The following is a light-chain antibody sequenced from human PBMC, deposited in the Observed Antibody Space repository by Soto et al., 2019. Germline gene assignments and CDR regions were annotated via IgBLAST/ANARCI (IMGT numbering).Light chain of an antibody. J-gene: IGLJ2*01. V-gene: IGLV2-14*01. Sequence: SALTQPASVSGSPGQSITISCTGTSSDVGGYNYVSWYQQHPGKAPKLMIYEVSNRPSGVSNRFSGSKSGNTASLTISGLQAEDEADYYCSSYTSSSTLVVFGGGTKRTVL. CDR3: SSYTSSSTLVV. CDR1: SSDVGGYNY. CDR2: EVS.